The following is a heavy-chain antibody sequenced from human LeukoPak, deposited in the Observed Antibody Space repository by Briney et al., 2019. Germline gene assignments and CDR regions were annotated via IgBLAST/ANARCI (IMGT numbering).Heavy chain of an antibody. J-gene: IGHJ4*02. Sequence: SETLSLTCXXSGGSISSYYWSWIRQPPGKGLEWIGYIYTSGSTNYNPSLKSRVTISVDTSKNQFSLKLSSVTAADTAVYYCARHALYYYGSGSYYNPFDYWGQGTLVTVSS. CDR2: IYTSGST. D-gene: IGHD3-10*01. CDR1: GGSISSYY. V-gene: IGHV4-4*09. CDR3: ARHALYYYGSGSYYNPFDY.